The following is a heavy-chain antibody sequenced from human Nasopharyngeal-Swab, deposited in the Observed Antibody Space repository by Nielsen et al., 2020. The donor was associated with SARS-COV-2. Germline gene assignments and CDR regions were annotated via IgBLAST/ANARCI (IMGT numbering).Heavy chain of an antibody. CDR1: GFDFNNYG. V-gene: IGHV3-30*19. CDR2: ISYEGSKK. D-gene: IGHD3-10*01. CDR3: AKANQLFWFGEFRNDAFDI. J-gene: IGHJ3*02. Sequence: GESLKISCAASGFDFNNYGMHWVRQAPGKGLEWVAVISYEGSKKYHADFVKGRFTISRDYSKNTLYLQMNSLRPEDTAVYYCAKANQLFWFGEFRNDAFDIWGHGTVVTVSS.